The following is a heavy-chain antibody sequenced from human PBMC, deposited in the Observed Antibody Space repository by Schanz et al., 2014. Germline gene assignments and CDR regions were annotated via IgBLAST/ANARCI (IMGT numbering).Heavy chain of an antibody. CDR2: VSSYDTTV. D-gene: IGHD6-6*01. J-gene: IGHJ6*02. Sequence: QVQLLESGGGLFKPGGSLRLSCAGSGFTFADYYMTWIRQAPGKGLEWISYVSSYDTTVSYADSVKGRFTISRDNAKTSFYLQMNSLRAEDPAVFYCARPPPPYSSSPYYWYYAMDVWGQGTTVTVSS. CDR3: ARPPPPYSSSPYYWYYAMDV. CDR1: GFTFADYY. V-gene: IGHV3-11*01.